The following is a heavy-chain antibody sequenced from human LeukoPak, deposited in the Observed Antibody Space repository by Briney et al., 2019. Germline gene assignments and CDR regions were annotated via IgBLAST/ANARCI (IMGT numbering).Heavy chain of an antibody. CDR3: AKSQESSGGSCWDY. CDR2: ISGSGGST. CDR1: GFTFSSYA. V-gene: IGHV3-23*01. J-gene: IGHJ4*02. D-gene: IGHD2-15*01. Sequence: TGGSLRLSCAASGFTFSSYAMSWVRQAPGKGLEWVSAISGSGGSTYYADSVKGRFTISRDNSKNTLYLQMNSLRAEDTAVYYCAKSQESSGGSCWDYWGQGTLVTVSS.